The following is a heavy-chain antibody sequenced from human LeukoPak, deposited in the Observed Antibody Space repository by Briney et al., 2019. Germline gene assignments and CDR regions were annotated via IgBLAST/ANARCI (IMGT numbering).Heavy chain of an antibody. CDR1: GYTFTTYG. J-gene: IGHJ4*02. D-gene: IGHD3-3*01. CDR3: ARDDCITSGIRGLGCIDY. V-gene: IGHV1-18*01. Sequence: ASVKVSCKTSGYTFTTYGLSWLRQVPGQGLGWMGLISTYNVDSNTARKFEGRFTMSTDTSTSTVYMELRSLRSDDAAVYYCARDDCITSGIRGLGCIDYWGQGTLVTASS. CDR2: ISTYNVDS.